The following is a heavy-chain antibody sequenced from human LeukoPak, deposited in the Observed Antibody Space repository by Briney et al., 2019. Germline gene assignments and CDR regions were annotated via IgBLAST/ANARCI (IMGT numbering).Heavy chain of an antibody. J-gene: IGHJ6*02. CDR1: GYTFTNYD. D-gene: IGHD3-16*01. Sequence: ASVKVSCKASGYTFTNYDISWVRQAPGQGLEWMGWISAYNGNTNYAQKLQGRVTMTTDTSTSTAYMELRSLRSDDTAVYYCARGAFLGYYYGMDVWGQGTTVTVSS. CDR2: ISAYNGNT. V-gene: IGHV1-18*01. CDR3: ARGAFLGYYYGMDV.